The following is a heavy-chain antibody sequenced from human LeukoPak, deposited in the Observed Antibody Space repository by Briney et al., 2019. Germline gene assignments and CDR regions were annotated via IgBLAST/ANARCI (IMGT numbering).Heavy chain of an antibody. J-gene: IGHJ4*02. D-gene: IGHD5/OR15-5a*01. Sequence: SETLSLTCTVSGGSISSYYWSWVRQPPGKGLECIGYVYYSESTNYNPSLKSRVTISVDTSKNQFSLKLSSVTAADTAVYYCARGHPGGVYYYFDYWGQGTLVTVSS. CDR3: ARGHPGGVYYYFDY. CDR1: GGSISSYY. V-gene: IGHV4-59*01. CDR2: VYYSEST.